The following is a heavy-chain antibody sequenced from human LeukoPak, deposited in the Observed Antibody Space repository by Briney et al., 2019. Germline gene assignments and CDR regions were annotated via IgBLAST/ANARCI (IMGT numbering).Heavy chain of an antibody. CDR2: ISAYNGNT. Sequence: ASLKISCKASGYTFTSYGISWVRQAPGQGVERMGWISAYNGNTNYAQKLQGRVTMTTDTSTSTAYMELRSLRSDDTAVYYCARDRINPKYPDAFDIWGQGTMVTVSS. CDR1: GYTFTSYG. J-gene: IGHJ3*02. D-gene: IGHD2-2*01. CDR3: ARDRINPKYPDAFDI. V-gene: IGHV1-18*01.